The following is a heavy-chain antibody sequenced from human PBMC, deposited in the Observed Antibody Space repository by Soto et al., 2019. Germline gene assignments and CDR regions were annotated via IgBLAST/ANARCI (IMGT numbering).Heavy chain of an antibody. J-gene: IGHJ5*02. V-gene: IGHV1-18*01. D-gene: IGHD1-7*01. CDR2: ISAYNGNT. CDR3: ARVGVGTTFGCCDP. CDR1: GYTFTSYG. Sequence: SANGSCKASGYTFTSYGISCVRQAPGQGLEWMGWISAYNGNTNYAQKLQGTVTMTTDTSTSKAYMELRSLRSDDTAVYYCARVGVGTTFGCCDPSGQGTLVTLSA.